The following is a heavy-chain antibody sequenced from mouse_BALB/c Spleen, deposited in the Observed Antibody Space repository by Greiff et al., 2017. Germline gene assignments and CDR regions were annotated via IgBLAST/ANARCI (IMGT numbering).Heavy chain of an antibody. Sequence: QVTLKESGPGILQPSQTLSLTCSFSGFSLSTSGMGVSWIRQPSGKGLEWLAHIYWDDDKRYNPSLKSRLTISKDTSSNQVFLKITSVDTADTATYYCARDYYGSSPWFAYWGQGTLVTVSA. J-gene: IGHJ3*01. CDR1: GFSLSTSGMG. CDR2: IYWDDDK. CDR3: ARDYYGSSPWFAY. V-gene: IGHV8-12*01. D-gene: IGHD1-1*01.